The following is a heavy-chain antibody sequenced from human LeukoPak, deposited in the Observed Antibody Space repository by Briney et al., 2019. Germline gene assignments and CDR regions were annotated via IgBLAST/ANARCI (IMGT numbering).Heavy chain of an antibody. V-gene: IGHV3-7*01. Sequence: PGGSLRLSCGASGFTFSSYWMSWVRQAPGKGLEWVANIKEDGSEKYYVDSVKGRFTISRDSAKNSLYLQMNSLRTEDTAVYNCARTRTLEYSSSYYFDYWGQGTLVTVSS. CDR1: GFTFSSYW. D-gene: IGHD6-6*01. CDR2: IKEDGSEK. CDR3: ARTRTLEYSSSYYFDY. J-gene: IGHJ4*02.